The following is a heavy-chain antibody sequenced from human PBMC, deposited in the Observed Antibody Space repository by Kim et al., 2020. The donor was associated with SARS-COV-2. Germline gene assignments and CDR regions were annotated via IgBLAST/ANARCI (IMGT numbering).Heavy chain of an antibody. Sequence: GGSLRLSCAASGFTFSSYWMSWVRQAPGKGLEWVANIKQDGSEKYYVDSVKGRFTISRDNAKNSLYLQMNSLRAEDTAVYYCAREGPVSGYDDFDYWGQGTLVTVSS. CDR2: IKQDGSEK. CDR3: AREGPVSGYDDFDY. J-gene: IGHJ4*02. V-gene: IGHV3-7*01. CDR1: GFTFSSYW. D-gene: IGHD5-12*01.